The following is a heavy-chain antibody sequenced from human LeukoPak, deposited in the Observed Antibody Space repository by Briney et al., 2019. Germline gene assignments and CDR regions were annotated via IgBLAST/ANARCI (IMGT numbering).Heavy chain of an antibody. V-gene: IGHV3-7*01. Sequence: RGSLRLSYAASGFTFSSYWMSWVRQAPGKGLEWVANLNEDGSKKYYVDSVKGRFTISRDNAKNSLYLQMDSLRAEDTAVYYCARDGRYGFIDYWGQGTLVTVSS. CDR2: LNEDGSKK. D-gene: IGHD3-16*01. CDR1: GFTFSSYW. CDR3: ARDGRYGFIDY. J-gene: IGHJ4*02.